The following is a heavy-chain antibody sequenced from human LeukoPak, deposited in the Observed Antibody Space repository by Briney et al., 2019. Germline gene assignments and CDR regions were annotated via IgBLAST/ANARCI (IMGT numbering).Heavy chain of an antibody. CDR2: IYYSGST. J-gene: IGHJ3*02. CDR1: GGSISSSSYY. Sequence: PSETLSLTCTVSGGSISSSSYYWGWIRQPPGKGLEWIGSIYYSGSTYYNPSLKSRVTISVDTSKNQFSLKLSSVTAADTAVYYCARGLVIFEFSYDGPFNIWGQGTMVTVSS. CDR3: ARGLVIFEFSYDGPFNI. V-gene: IGHV4-39*07. D-gene: IGHD3-9*01.